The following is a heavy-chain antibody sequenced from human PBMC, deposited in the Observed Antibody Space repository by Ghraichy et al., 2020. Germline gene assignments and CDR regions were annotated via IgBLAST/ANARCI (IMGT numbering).Heavy chain of an antibody. D-gene: IGHD1-26*01. CDR2: ISSSSSYI. J-gene: IGHJ6*02. Sequence: GGSLRLSCAASGFTFSSYSMNWVRQAPGKGLEWVSSISSSSSYIYYADSVKGRFTISRDNAKNSLYLQMNSLRAEDTAVYYCLSWREVGAKYGMDVWGHGTTVTVSS. CDR1: GFTFSSYS. CDR3: LSWREVGAKYGMDV. V-gene: IGHV3-21*01.